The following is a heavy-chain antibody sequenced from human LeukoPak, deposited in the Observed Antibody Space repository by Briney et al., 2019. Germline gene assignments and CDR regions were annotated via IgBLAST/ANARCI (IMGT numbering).Heavy chain of an antibody. CDR1: GYTFTSYG. CDR2: ISPNNGKT. V-gene: IGHV1-18*01. Sequence: ASVKVSCKTSGYTFTSYGITWVRQAPGQGLEWMAYISPNNGKTNYARNLQGRVTMTADASTSTAYLELRSLISDDTAVYYCATKGSSSDYYGIDVWGQGTSVTVSS. CDR3: ATKGSSSDYYGIDV. D-gene: IGHD6-6*01. J-gene: IGHJ6*02.